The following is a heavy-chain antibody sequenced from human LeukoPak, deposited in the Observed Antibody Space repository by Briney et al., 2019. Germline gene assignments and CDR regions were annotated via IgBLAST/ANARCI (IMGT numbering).Heavy chain of an antibody. CDR3: ARDKAAAGTKGWFDP. CDR2: INPSGGST. J-gene: IGHJ5*02. Sequence: GASVKVSCKASGYTFTSYYMHWVRPAPGQGLEWMGIINPSGGSTSYAQKFQGRVTMTRDMSTSTVYMELSSLRSEDTAVYYCARDKAAAGTKGWFDPWGQGTLVTVSS. CDR1: GYTFTSYY. D-gene: IGHD6-13*01. V-gene: IGHV1-46*01.